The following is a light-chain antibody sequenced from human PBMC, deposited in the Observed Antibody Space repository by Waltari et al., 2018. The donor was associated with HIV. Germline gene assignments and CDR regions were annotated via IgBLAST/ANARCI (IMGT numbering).Light chain of an antibody. J-gene: IGLJ3*02. CDR2: RNH. V-gene: IGLV1-47*01. CDR1: NSNIGINY. Sequence: QSVLTQPPSASGTPGPRVTISCSGSNSNIGINYVYWYQQLPGTAPQLFIYRNHQRPSGVPDRFSGSKSGTSAYLAISGLRSEDEADYFCATWDDSLSGPVFGGGTKLTVL. CDR3: ATWDDSLSGPV.